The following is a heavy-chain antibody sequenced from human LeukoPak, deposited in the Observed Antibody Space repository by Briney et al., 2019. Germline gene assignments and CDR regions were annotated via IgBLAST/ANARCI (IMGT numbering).Heavy chain of an antibody. CDR3: ARGTIAAAGYYYFDY. CDR1: GFTFSSYW. J-gene: IGHJ4*02. Sequence: GGSLRLFCAASGFTFSSYWISWVRQAPAKGLEGVANKKQDGSQKYYVDSVKGRFTISRDNAKNSLYLQMNSLRAEDTAVYYCARGTIAAAGYYYFDYWGQGTQVTVSS. D-gene: IGHD6-13*01. CDR2: KKQDGSQK. V-gene: IGHV3-7*04.